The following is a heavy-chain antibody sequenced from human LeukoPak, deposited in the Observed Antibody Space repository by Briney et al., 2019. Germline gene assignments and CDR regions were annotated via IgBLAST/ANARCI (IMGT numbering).Heavy chain of an antibody. V-gene: IGHV3-9*03. CDR1: GFTFDDYA. J-gene: IGHJ3*02. D-gene: IGHD6-19*01. CDR3: AKDIGAVAGYAFDI. CDR2: ISWNSGSV. Sequence: PGGSLRLSCAASGFTFDDYAMHWVRQAPGKGLEWVSGISWNSGSVGYADSVKGRFTIPRDNAKNSLYLQMNSLRAEDMALYYCAKDIGAVAGYAFDIWGQGTMVTVSS.